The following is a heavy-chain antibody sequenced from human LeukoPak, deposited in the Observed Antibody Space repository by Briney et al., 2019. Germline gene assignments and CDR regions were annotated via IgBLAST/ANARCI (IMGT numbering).Heavy chain of an antibody. CDR2: ISSSSSYV. V-gene: IGHV3-21*01. Sequence: PGGSLRLSCAASGFTFSSYSMNWVRQAPGKGLEWVSSISSSSSYVYYADSVKGRFTISRDNAKNSLYLQMNSLRAEDTAVYYCARDRDSSSWYLLGYWGQGTLVTVSS. J-gene: IGHJ4*02. CDR1: GFTFSSYS. D-gene: IGHD6-13*01. CDR3: ARDRDSSSWYLLGY.